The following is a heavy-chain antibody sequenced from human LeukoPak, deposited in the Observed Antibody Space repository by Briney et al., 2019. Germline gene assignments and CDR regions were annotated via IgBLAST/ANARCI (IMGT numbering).Heavy chain of an antibody. D-gene: IGHD2-15*01. Sequence: GGSLRLSCVASRFTFNTYAENWVRQAPGTGLEWVSAISSNGDITYYADSVRGRFTISRDNSKNTVFLQMNSLRADDTAVYYCATVKRDCSGGTCYSYDYWGQGTLVTVSS. V-gene: IGHV3-23*01. CDR1: RFTFNTYA. CDR2: ISSNGDIT. J-gene: IGHJ4*02. CDR3: ATVKRDCSGGTCYSYDY.